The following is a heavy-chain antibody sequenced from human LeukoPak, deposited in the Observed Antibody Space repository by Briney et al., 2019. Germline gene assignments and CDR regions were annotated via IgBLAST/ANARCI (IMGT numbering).Heavy chain of an antibody. D-gene: IGHD5-24*01. CDR1: GDSITSYY. Sequence: SETLSLTCSVSGDSITSYYWSCIRQPPGKGLEWIAYIHYSGNTNYNPSLKSRVTISVDTSKNQFSLKLSSVTAADTAVYYCARVEVDGIDPWGQGTLVTVSS. CDR2: IHYSGNT. V-gene: IGHV4-59*01. J-gene: IGHJ5*02. CDR3: ARVEVDGIDP.